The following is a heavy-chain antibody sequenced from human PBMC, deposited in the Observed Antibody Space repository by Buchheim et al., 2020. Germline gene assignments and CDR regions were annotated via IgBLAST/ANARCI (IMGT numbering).Heavy chain of an antibody. V-gene: IGHV4-4*02. CDR1: GGSISSSNW. D-gene: IGHD3-10*01. CDR2: IYHSGST. J-gene: IGHJ6*02. Sequence: QVQLQESGPGLVKPSGTLSLTCAVSGGSISSSNWWSCVRQPPGKGLEWIGEIYHSGSTNYNPSLKSRVTISVDKSKNQYSLKMSSVKATDTAVYYCATFLYGSGKFSFAPLRYGMDVWGQGTT. CDR3: ATFLYGSGKFSFAPLRYGMDV.